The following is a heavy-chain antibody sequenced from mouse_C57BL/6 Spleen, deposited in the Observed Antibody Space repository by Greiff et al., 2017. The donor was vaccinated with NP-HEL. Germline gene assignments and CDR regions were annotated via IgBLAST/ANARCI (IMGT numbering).Heavy chain of an antibody. V-gene: IGHV5-16*01. CDR3: AREDYSNYVLFDY. J-gene: IGHJ2*01. CDR1: GFTFSDYY. D-gene: IGHD2-5*01. Sequence: EVQRVESEGGLVQPGSSMKLSCTASGFTFSDYYMAWVRQVPEKGLEWVANINYDGSSTYYLDSLKSRFIISRDNAKNILYLQMSSLKSEDTATYYCAREDYSNYVLFDYWGQGTTLTVSS. CDR2: INYDGSST.